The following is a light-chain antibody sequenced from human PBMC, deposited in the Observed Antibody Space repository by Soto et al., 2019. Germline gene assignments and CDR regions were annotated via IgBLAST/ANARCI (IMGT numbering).Light chain of an antibody. J-gene: IGLJ1*01. CDR2: EVS. CDR3: NSYTGSSTYV. V-gene: IGLV2-18*02. CDR1: SSDVGSYNR. Sequence: QSVLTQPPSVSGSPGQSVAISCTGTSSDVGSYNRVSWYQQPPGAAPKLMIYEVSNRPSGVPDRFSGSKSGNTASLTISGLQAEDEAAYYCNSYTGSSTYVFGTGTKVTVL.